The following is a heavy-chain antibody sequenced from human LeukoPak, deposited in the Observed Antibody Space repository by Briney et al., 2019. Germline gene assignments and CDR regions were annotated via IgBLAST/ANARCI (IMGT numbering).Heavy chain of an antibody. CDR3: ARLGYYDYIWGSYRYTELDY. J-gene: IGHJ4*02. V-gene: IGHV1-8*01. Sequence: ASVKVSCKASGYTVTSYDINWVRQATGQGLEWMGWMNPNSGNTGYAQKFQGGVTMTRNTSISTAYMELSSLRSEDTAVYYCARLGYYDYIWGSYRYTELDYWGQGTLVTVSS. D-gene: IGHD3-16*02. CDR2: MNPNSGNT. CDR1: GYTVTSYD.